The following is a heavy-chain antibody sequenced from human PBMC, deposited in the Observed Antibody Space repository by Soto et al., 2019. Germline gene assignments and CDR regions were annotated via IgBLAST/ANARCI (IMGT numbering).Heavy chain of an antibody. Sequence: ASVKVSCKASGGTFSSYAISWVRQAPGQGLEWMGGIIPIFGTANYAQKFQGRVTITADESTSTAYMELSSLRSEDTAVYYCARGGRGGRDYYYYYGMDVWGQGTTVTVSS. CDR3: ARGGRGGRDYYYYYGMDV. CDR1: GGTFSSYA. V-gene: IGHV1-69*13. CDR2: IIPIFGTA. J-gene: IGHJ6*02. D-gene: IGHD2-15*01.